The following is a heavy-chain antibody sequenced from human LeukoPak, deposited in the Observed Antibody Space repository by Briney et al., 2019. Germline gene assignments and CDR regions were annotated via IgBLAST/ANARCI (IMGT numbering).Heavy chain of an antibody. CDR3: GTWTTVASYFDY. J-gene: IGHJ4*02. D-gene: IGHD4-17*01. Sequence: GGSLRLSCAASGFTFSTYSMNWVRQAPGKGLEWVSSISSSSTYIYYADSVKGRFTISRHNAKNSLYLQMNSLRAEDTAVYYCGTWTTVASYFDYWGQGTLVTVSS. CDR2: ISSSSTYI. V-gene: IGHV3-21*06. CDR1: GFTFSTYS.